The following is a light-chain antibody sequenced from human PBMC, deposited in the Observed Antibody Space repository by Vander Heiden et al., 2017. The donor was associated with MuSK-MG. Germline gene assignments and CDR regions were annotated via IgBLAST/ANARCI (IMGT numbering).Light chain of an antibody. CDR1: TGAVTSGYY. V-gene: IGLV7-43*01. CDR2: STS. J-gene: IGLJ1*01. Sequence: QTVVTQEPSLTVSPGGTVTLTCASSTGAVTSGYYPNWFQQKPGQAPRVLIFSTSNKHSWTPARFSGSLLGGKAALTLSGVQPEDEAEYYCLLYYGGAQLEVFGTGTKVTVL. CDR3: LLYYGGAQLEV.